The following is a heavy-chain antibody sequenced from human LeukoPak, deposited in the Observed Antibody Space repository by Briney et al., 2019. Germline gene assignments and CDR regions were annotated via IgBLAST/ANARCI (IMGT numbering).Heavy chain of an antibody. D-gene: IGHD1-26*01. CDR3: ARARRRIVGATTSFDY. J-gene: IGHJ4*02. V-gene: IGHV3-21*01. CDR1: GFTFSSYS. Sequence: GGSLRLSCAASGFTFSSYSMNWVRQAPGKGLEWVSSISSSSSYIYYADSVKGRFTISRDNAKNSLYLQMNSLRAEDTAVYYCARARRRIVGATTSFDYWGQGTLVTVSS. CDR2: ISSSSSYI.